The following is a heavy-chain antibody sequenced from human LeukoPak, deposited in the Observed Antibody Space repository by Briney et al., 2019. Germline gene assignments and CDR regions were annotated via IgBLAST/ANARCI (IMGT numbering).Heavy chain of an antibody. J-gene: IGHJ3*02. Sequence: GGSLRLSCAASGFTFSNYLMHWVRQAPGKGLVWVSRINSDESNTNSYADSVKGRFTISKDNAKNTLYLQMNSLRAEDTAVYFCGRGGNGIDIWGQGTTVIVSS. D-gene: IGHD2-8*01. V-gene: IGHV3-74*01. CDR2: INSDESNT. CDR3: GRGGNGIDI. CDR1: GFTFSNYL.